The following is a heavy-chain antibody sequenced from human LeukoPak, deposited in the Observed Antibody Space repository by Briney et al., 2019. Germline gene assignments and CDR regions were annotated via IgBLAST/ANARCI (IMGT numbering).Heavy chain of an antibody. V-gene: IGHV3-33*01. J-gene: IGHJ4*02. D-gene: IGHD6-13*01. CDR3: VRGVGVSRFNYLDS. CDR2: IWYDASNK. CDR1: GFTFSSFG. Sequence: GRSLRLSCAASGFTFSSFGMHWVRQAPGKGLEWVAVIWYDASNKYYADSVKGRFTISRDNSKNTLYLQMNTLRDDDTAVYYCVRGVGVSRFNYLDSWGQGTLVIVSS.